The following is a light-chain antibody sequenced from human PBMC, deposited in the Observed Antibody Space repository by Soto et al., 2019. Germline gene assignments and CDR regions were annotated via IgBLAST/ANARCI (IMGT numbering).Light chain of an antibody. J-gene: IGLJ1*01. CDR2: AND. CDR3: ISFGGSNNYV. Sequence: QSVLTQPPSASGAPGQRVTISCSGSTSNIGSHSVNWYRQLPGTAPKVVMFANDERPSGVPDRISGSKSGDTASLTVSGLQAEDEADYYCISFGGSNNYVFGSGTKLTVL. V-gene: IGLV1-44*01. CDR1: TSNIGSHS.